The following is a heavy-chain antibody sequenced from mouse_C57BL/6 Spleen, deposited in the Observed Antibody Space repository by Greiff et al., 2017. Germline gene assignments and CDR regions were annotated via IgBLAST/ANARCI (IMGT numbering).Heavy chain of an antibody. CDR2: IHPNSGST. CDR1: GYTFTSYW. Sequence: QVQLQQPGAELVKPGASVKLSCKASGYTFTSYWMHWVKQRPGQGLEWIGMIHPNSGSTNYNEKFKSKATLTVDKSSSTAYMQLSSLTSEDSAVYYGARKGAYPYAMDYWGQGTSVTVSS. CDR3: ARKGAYPYAMDY. J-gene: IGHJ4*01. D-gene: IGHD2-10*01. V-gene: IGHV1-64*01.